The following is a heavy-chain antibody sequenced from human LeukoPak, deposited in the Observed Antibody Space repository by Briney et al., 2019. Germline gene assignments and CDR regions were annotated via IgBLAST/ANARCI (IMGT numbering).Heavy chain of an antibody. D-gene: IGHD3-3*01. CDR3: ARGTIFDNYGMDV. J-gene: IGHJ6*02. CDR1: GFSFSSYG. Sequence: GGSLRLSCAASGFSFSSYGMHWVRQAPGKGLEWVSLISNDGTDQYYADSVKGRFTISRDKSKVTVYLQMDSLRAEGTAVYFCARGTIFDNYGMDVWGQGTTVTVSS. V-gene: IGHV3-30*05. CDR2: ISNDGTDQ.